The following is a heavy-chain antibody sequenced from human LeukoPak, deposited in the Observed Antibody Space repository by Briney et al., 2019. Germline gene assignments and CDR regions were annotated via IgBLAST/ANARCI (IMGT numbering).Heavy chain of an antibody. D-gene: IGHD6-19*01. CDR3: ARDVAVAARRYFDY. CDR2: IYYSGST. Sequence: SETLSLTCTVSGGSISSYYWSWIRQPPGKGLEWIGYIYYSGSTNYNPSLKSRVTISVDTSKHQFPLKLSSVTAADTAVYYCARDVAVAARRYFDYWGQGTLVTVSS. V-gene: IGHV4-59*01. CDR1: GGSISSYY. J-gene: IGHJ4*02.